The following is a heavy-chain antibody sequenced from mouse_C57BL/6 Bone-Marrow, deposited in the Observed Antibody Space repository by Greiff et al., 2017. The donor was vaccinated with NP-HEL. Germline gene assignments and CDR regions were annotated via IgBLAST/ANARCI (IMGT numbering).Heavy chain of an antibody. CDR2: ILPGSGST. CDR1: GYTFTGYW. D-gene: IGHD1-1*01. V-gene: IGHV1-9*01. CDR3: ARVPYYYGSSSSFLYYFDY. J-gene: IGHJ2*01. Sequence: QVQLQQSGAELMKPGASVKLSCKATGYTFTGYWIEWVKQRPGHGLEWIGEILPGSGSTNYNEKFKGKATFTADTSSNTAYMQLSSLTTEDSAIYYCARVPYYYGSSSSFLYYFDYWGQGTTLTVSS.